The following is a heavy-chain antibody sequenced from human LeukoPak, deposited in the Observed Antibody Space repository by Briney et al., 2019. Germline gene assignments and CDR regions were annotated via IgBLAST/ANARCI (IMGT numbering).Heavy chain of an antibody. Sequence: ASVTVSYLASGYTFTSYGISWVRQAPGQGLEWMGWISAYHGNTNYPQKLQGRVTMTTDTSTSTAYMELRSLRSDDTAVYYCARVGGPQGTAVAGLSEFFDYWGQGTLVTVSS. V-gene: IGHV1-18*01. CDR3: ARVGGPQGTAVAGLSEFFDY. CDR2: ISAYHGNT. CDR1: GYTFTSYG. J-gene: IGHJ4*02. D-gene: IGHD6-19*01.